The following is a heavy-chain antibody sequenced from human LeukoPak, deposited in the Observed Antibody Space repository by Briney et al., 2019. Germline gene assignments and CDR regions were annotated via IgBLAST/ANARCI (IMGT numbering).Heavy chain of an antibody. J-gene: IGHJ4*02. Sequence: GGSLRLSCAASGFTFSSYAMSWVRQAPGKGLEWISAISGSGGSTYYADSVKGRFTISRDNSKNMLYLQMNSLRAEDTAVYYCAKDSIVVVAARGTIDYWGQGTLVTVSS. CDR2: ISGSGGST. CDR1: GFTFSSYA. CDR3: AKDSIVVVAARGTIDY. D-gene: IGHD2-15*01. V-gene: IGHV3-23*01.